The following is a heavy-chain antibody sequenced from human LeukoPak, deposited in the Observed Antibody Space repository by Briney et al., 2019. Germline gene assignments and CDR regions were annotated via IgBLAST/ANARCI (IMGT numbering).Heavy chain of an antibody. D-gene: IGHD3-16*02. CDR1: GASFSGYY. J-gene: IGHJ4*02. CDR2: INHSGST. CDR3: ASGGGVIVRYVY. Sequence: SETLSLTCAVYGASFSGYYWSWIRQPPGKGLEWIGEINHSGSTNYNPSLKSRVTISVDTSKNQFSLKLSSVTAADTAVYYCASGGGVIVRYVYWGQGTLVTVSS. V-gene: IGHV4-34*01.